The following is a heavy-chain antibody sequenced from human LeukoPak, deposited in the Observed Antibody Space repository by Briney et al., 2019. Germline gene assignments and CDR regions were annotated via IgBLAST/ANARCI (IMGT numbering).Heavy chain of an antibody. D-gene: IGHD4-17*01. V-gene: IGHV3-66*01. CDR2: IYSGGST. CDR1: GFTVSSNY. J-gene: IGHJ4*02. CDR3: ARTVRTPPYYFDY. Sequence: GGSLRLSCAASGFTVSSNYMSWVRQAPGKGLEWVSVIYSGGSTYDADSVKGRFTISRDNSKTTLYLQMNSLRAEDTAVYYCARTVRTPPYYFDYWGQGTLVTVSS.